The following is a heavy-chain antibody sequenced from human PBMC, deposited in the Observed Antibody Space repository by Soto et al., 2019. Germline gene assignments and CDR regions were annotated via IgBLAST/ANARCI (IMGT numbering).Heavy chain of an antibody. CDR1: GFTFSSYW. CDR2: IKQDGSEK. Sequence: SLRLSCAASGFTFSSYWMSWVRQAPGKGLEWVANIKQDGSEKYYVDSVKGRFTISRDNAKNSLYLQMNSLRAEDTAVYYCARVYNAIVVVPAAMYGYYYYMDVWGKGTTVTVSS. D-gene: IGHD2-2*01. J-gene: IGHJ6*03. CDR3: ARVYNAIVVVPAAMYGYYYYMDV. V-gene: IGHV3-7*01.